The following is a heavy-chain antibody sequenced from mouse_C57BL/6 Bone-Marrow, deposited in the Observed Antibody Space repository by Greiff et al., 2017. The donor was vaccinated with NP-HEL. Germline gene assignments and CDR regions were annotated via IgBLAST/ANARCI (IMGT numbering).Heavy chain of an antibody. CDR1: GYAFSRYW. CDR2: IYPGDGDP. CDR3: ARYYGSSYYFDD. D-gene: IGHD1-1*01. V-gene: IGHV1-80*01. J-gene: IGHJ2*01. Sequence: VQLQQSGAELVKPGASVKISCKASGYAFSRYWLNWVKQRPGKGLEWIGQIYPGDGDPNYNGKFKGKATLTAAKSSSPAYMQLSSLTAADSAVYVCARYYGSSYYFDDWGQGTTLTVSS.